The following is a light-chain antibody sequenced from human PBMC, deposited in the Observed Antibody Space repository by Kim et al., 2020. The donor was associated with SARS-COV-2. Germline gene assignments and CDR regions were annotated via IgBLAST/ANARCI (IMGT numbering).Light chain of an antibody. CDR3: QAWDSSTAGVV. J-gene: IGLJ2*01. CDR2: QDS. CDR1: KLGDKY. Sequence: SYELTQPPSVSVSPGQTASITCSGDKLGDKYASWYQQKPGQSPVLVIYQDSKRPSGIPERFSGSNSGNTATLTISGTQAMDEADYYCQAWDSSTAGVVFGGGTQLTVL. V-gene: IGLV3-1*01.